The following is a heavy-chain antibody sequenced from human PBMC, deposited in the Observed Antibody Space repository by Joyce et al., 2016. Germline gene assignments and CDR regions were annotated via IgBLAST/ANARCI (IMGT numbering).Heavy chain of an antibody. CDR2: IDRSSTTI. V-gene: IGHV3-48*01. D-gene: IGHD2-15*01. CDR3: ARDPDCDGGNCYSDFDY. Sequence: EVQLVESGGGLVQPGGSLRLSCVASGFTFSGYSMNWVRQAPGKGLEWISYIDRSSTTIYYADSVKGQFTMSRDNVKNSVYLQMNSLRADDTAVYFCARDPDCDGGNCYSDFDYWGQGTLVTVSS. CDR1: GFTFSGYS. J-gene: IGHJ4*02.